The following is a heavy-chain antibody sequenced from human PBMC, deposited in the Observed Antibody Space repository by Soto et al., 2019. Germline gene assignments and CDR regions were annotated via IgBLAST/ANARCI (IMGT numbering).Heavy chain of an antibody. CDR2: ISGGGSGA. V-gene: IGHV3-23*01. D-gene: IGHD2-15*01. CDR3: AIDLWWYTH. J-gene: IGHJ4*02. CDR1: GFTFSAHA. Sequence: EVQLLESGGGLVQPGGSLRLSCTASGFTFSAHAMTWVRQAPGKGLEWLSGISGGGSGAYYADSVKGRFTVSRANSNNTLFLQMDSLRVEDTAVYYCAIDLWWYTHWGQGTLVTVSS.